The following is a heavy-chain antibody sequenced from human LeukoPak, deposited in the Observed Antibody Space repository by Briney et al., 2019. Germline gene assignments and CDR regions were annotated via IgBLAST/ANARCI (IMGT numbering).Heavy chain of an antibody. Sequence: GGSLRLSCTASGFTFGDYAMSWVRQAPGKGLEWVGFIRSKAYGGTTEYAASVKGRFTISRDDSKSIAYLQMNSLKTEDTAVYYCTRLGRIAVAGTDYWGQGTLVTVSS. D-gene: IGHD6-19*01. J-gene: IGHJ4*02. CDR1: GFTFGDYA. V-gene: IGHV3-49*04. CDR2: IRSKAYGGTT. CDR3: TRLGRIAVAGTDY.